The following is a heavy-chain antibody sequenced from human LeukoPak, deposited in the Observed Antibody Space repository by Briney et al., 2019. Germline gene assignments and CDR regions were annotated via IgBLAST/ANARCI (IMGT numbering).Heavy chain of an antibody. D-gene: IGHD3-22*01. V-gene: IGHV4-39*07. J-gene: IGHJ4*02. Sequence: SETLSLTCTVSGGSISSSSYYWGWIRQPPGKGLEWIGSIYYSGSTYYNPSLKSRVTISVDTSKNQFSLKLSSVTAADTAVYYCARYYDSSGYLDNWGQGTPVTVSS. CDR2: IYYSGST. CDR1: GGSISSSSYY. CDR3: ARYYDSSGYLDN.